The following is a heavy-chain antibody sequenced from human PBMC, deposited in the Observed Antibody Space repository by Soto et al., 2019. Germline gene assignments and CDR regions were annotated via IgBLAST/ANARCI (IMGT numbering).Heavy chain of an antibody. CDR1: GYTFTGYY. CDR3: AQGSSGYSHAFDI. J-gene: IGHJ3*02. CDR2: INPNSGGT. Sequence: ASVKVSCKASGYTFTGYYIHWVRQAPGQGLEWMGWINPNSGGTNYAQKFQGWVTMTRDTSISTAYMELSRLRSDDTAVYYCAQGSSGYSHAFDIWGQGTMVTVSS. V-gene: IGHV1-2*04. D-gene: IGHD3-22*01.